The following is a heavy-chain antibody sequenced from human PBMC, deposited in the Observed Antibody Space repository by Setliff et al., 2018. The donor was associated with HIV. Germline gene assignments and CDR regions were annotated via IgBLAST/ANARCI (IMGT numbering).Heavy chain of an antibody. CDR1: GGTFSSYV. CDR3: ALPYCSGGNCWSSASLPPAGWFDP. V-gene: IGHV1-69*05. Sequence: SVKVSCKASGGTFSSYVISWVRQAPGQGPEWMGGVIPMYGVTNYAQKFQGRVAITTDESTSTAYMELSSLRSEDTAVYYCALPYCSGGNCWSSASLPPAGWFDPWGQGTLVTVS. D-gene: IGHD2-15*01. CDR2: VIPMYGVT. J-gene: IGHJ5*02.